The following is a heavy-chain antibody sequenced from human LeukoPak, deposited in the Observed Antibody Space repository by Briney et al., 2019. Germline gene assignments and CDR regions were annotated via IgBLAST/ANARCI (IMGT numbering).Heavy chain of an antibody. J-gene: IGHJ4*02. CDR2: VSGSGDST. Sequence: PGGSLRLSCSTSGFTFSNYAMTWVRRAPGMGLEWVSLVSGSGDSTYYADSVKGRFTISRDNSKNMLYLQMNSLRAEDTAIYYCAKDTGYNYGYDYWGQGTLATVSS. CDR1: GFTFSNYA. CDR3: AKDTGYNYGYDY. V-gene: IGHV3-23*01. D-gene: IGHD5-18*01.